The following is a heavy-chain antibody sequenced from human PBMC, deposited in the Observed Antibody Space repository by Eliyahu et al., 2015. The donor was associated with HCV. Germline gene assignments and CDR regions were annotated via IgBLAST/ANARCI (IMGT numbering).Heavy chain of an antibody. D-gene: IGHD2-2*02. V-gene: IGHV3-21*01. CDR1: GXTFSSXS. CDR3: ARDLEDIVVVPAAIAGDFQH. J-gene: IGHJ1*01. CDR2: ISSSSSYI. Sequence: EVQLVESGGGLVKPGGSLRXSCAASGXTFSSXSMXWVRQAPGKGLEWVSSISSSSSYIYYADSVKGRFTISRDNAKNSLYLQMNSLRAEDTAVYYCARDLEDIVVVPAAIAGDFQHWGQGTLVTVSS.